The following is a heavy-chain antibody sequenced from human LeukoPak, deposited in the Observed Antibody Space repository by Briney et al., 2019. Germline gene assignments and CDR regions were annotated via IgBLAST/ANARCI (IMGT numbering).Heavy chain of an antibody. CDR2: IWLDGSAT. Sequence: GKSLRLSCAASGFVFSNYDMHWVRQAPGKGLEWVAIIWLDGSATYYGDSVKGRFTVSRDNSNNTLYLQMNSLRVEDTAVYYCARDSNREDFDYWGQGTLVAVSS. D-gene: IGHD1-14*01. J-gene: IGHJ4*02. CDR3: ARDSNREDFDY. CDR1: GFVFSNYD. V-gene: IGHV3-33*01.